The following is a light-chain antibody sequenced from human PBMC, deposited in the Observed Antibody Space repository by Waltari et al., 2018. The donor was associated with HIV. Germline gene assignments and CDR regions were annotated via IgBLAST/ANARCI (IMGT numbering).Light chain of an antibody. CDR2: GKN. CDR1: SSNIGSNT. CDR3: ASWDDSLNGPV. Sequence: QSVLTQPPSTSGTPGQRVTISCSGRSSNIGSNTFSWFQQLPGKAPKVLIYGKNQRPSGVPDRFSGSKSGTSASLAIGGLQSEDEADYYCASWDDSLNGPVFGGGTTLTVL. J-gene: IGLJ2*01. V-gene: IGLV1-44*01.